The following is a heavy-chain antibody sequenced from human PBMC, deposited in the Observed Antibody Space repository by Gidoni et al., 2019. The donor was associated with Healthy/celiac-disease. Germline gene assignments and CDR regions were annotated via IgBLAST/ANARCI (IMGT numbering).Heavy chain of an antibody. CDR3: AKSSWSGYYYGMDV. CDR1: GFTVSSNY. CDR2: IYSGGST. D-gene: IGHD6-13*01. V-gene: IGHV3-53*02. Sequence: EVQLVETGGGLIQPGGSLRLSCAASGFTVSSNYMSWVRQAPGKGLEWVSVIYSGGSTYYADSVKGRFTISIDNSKNTLYLQMNSLRAEDTAVYYCAKSSWSGYYYGMDVWGQGTTVTVSS. J-gene: IGHJ6*02.